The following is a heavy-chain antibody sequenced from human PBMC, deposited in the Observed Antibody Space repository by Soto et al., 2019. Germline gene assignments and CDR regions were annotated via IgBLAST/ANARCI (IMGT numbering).Heavy chain of an antibody. CDR2: IKSKTDGGTT. D-gene: IGHD3-10*01. CDR1: GFTFSNAW. Sequence: GGSLRLSCAASGFTFSNAWMNWVRQAPGKGLEWVGRIKSKTDGGTTDYAAPVKGRFTISRDDLKNTLYLQMNSLKTEDTAVYYCTTDLGITMVRGAPGYYYGMDVWGQGTTVTVSS. V-gene: IGHV3-15*07. CDR3: TTDLGITMVRGAPGYYYGMDV. J-gene: IGHJ6*02.